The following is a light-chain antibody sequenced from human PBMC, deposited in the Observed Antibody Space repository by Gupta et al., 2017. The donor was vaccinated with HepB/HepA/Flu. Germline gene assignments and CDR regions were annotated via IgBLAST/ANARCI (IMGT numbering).Light chain of an antibody. J-gene: IGKJ4*01. Sequence: DIQMTQSPSSLSASVGDRVTITCRASQGIRDGLAWYQQKPGKAPTLLIYAASSLQSGVPSRFSGSGSGTDFTLTISRLQPEDFATYYCQQTNGYPFTFGRGTKVEIK. V-gene: IGKV1-12*01. CDR3: QQTNGYPFT. CDR1: QGIRDG. CDR2: AAS.